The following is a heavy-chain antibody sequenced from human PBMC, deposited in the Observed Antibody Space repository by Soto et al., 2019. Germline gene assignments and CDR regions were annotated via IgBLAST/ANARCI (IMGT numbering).Heavy chain of an antibody. CDR2: IYTSGST. Sequence: PSETLSLTCTVSGGSISSYYWSWIRQPAGKGLEWIGRIYTSGSTNYNPSLKSRVTMSVDTSKNQFSLKLSSVTAADTAVYYCGSSERGSVRLLGYYFDYRGQGTLVTVSS. V-gene: IGHV4-4*07. CDR1: GGSISSYY. D-gene: IGHD3-16*01. J-gene: IGHJ4*02. CDR3: GSSERGSVRLLGYYFDY.